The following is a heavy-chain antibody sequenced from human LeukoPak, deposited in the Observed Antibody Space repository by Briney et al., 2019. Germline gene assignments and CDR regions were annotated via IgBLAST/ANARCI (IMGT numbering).Heavy chain of an antibody. D-gene: IGHD2-15*01. CDR3: ARRSVTESSSSGGSCYDY. CDR1: GGSISSYY. CDR2: IYYSGST. Sequence: NPSETLSLTCSVSGGSISSYYWSWIRQPPGKGLEWIGYIYYSGSTNYNPSLKSRVTISVDTSKNQFSLKLSSVTAADTAVYYCARRSVTESSSSGGSCYDYWGQGTLVTVSS. V-gene: IGHV4-59*01. J-gene: IGHJ4*02.